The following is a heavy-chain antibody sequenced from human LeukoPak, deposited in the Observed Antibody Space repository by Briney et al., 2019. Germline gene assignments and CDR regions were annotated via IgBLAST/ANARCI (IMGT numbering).Heavy chain of an antibody. CDR2: IKDKSKSDTK. CDR1: GFTFSDHH. V-gene: IGHV3-72*01. CDR3: TKDPMVRGLTYDY. Sequence: PGGSLRLSCAASGFTFSDHHMDWVRQAPGMGLEWVGRIKDKSKSDTKEYAASVKGRFTISKDESKNSLYLQMNSLKTEDTAVYYCTKDPMVRGLTYDYWGQGTLVAVSS. J-gene: IGHJ4*02. D-gene: IGHD3-10*01.